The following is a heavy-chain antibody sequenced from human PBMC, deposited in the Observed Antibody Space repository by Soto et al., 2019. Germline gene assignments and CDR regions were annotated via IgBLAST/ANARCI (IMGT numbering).Heavy chain of an antibody. Sequence: SVKVSCKASGGTFSSYAISWVRQAPGQGLEWMGGIIPIFGTANYAQKFQGRVTITADESTSTAYMELSSLRSEDTAVYYCARDRIQYYFGAGSYYNVAYFDYWGQ. V-gene: IGHV1-69*13. CDR3: ARDRIQYYFGAGSYYNVAYFDY. J-gene: IGHJ4*02. CDR2: IIPIFGTA. CDR1: GGTFSSYA. D-gene: IGHD3-10*01.